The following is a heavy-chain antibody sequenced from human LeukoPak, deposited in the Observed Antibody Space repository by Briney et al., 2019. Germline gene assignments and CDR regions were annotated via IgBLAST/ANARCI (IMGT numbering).Heavy chain of an antibody. CDR2: ISSSGTTI. D-gene: IGHD3-10*01. CDR3: ARSLGYYYSSGGDAFDI. Sequence: GSLRLSCAASGFTFSTYEMNWVRQAPGKGLEWVSYISSSGTTIYYADSVKGRFTISRDNAKNSLYLQINSLRAEDTAVYYCARSLGYYYSSGGDAFDIWGQGTMVTVSS. J-gene: IGHJ3*02. CDR1: GFTFSTYE. V-gene: IGHV3-48*03.